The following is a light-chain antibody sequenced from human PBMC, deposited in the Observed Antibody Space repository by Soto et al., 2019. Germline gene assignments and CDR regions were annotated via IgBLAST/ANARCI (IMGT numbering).Light chain of an antibody. V-gene: IGKV1-5*03. CDR1: QDISKC. Sequence: DIQVTQSPSSLSASVGDRVPITGQASQDISKCLNWYQQKEGKAPNILIYKASRLESGVPSRFSGSGSETEFTLTISGLQPGDSETYYCQQYNSYSPTFGQGTKVDIK. CDR3: QQYNSYSPT. J-gene: IGKJ1*01. CDR2: KAS.